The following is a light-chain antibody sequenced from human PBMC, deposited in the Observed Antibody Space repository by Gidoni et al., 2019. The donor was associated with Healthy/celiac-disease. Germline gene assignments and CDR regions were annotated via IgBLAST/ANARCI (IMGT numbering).Light chain of an antibody. J-gene: IGKJ2*01. V-gene: IGKV3-20*01. CDR1: QSVSSSY. CDR3: QQYGSSSYT. Sequence: EIVLTQSPVTLSLSSGERATLSCRASQSVSSSYLAWYQQKPGQAPRLVIYGAPSRATGIPDRFSGSGSGTDFTLTISRLEPEDVAVYYCQQYGSSSYTFGQGTKLEIK. CDR2: GAP.